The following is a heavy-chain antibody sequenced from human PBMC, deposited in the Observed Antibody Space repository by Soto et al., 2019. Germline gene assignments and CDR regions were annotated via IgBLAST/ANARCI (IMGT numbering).Heavy chain of an antibody. V-gene: IGHV1-3*01. CDR2: INAGNGNT. Sequence: QVQLVQSGAEVKKPGASVKVSCKASGYTFTSYAMHWVRQAPGQRLEWMGWINAGNGNTKYSQKFQGRVTITRDTSASTAYMELSSLRSEDTAVYYCASPLTPPSFIVGATIYYYYGMDVWGQGTTVTVTS. CDR1: GYTFTSYA. D-gene: IGHD1-26*01. J-gene: IGHJ6*02. CDR3: ASPLTPPSFIVGATIYYYYGMDV.